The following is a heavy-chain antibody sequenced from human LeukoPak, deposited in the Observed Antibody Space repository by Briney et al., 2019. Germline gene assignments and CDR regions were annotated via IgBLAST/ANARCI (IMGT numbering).Heavy chain of an antibody. CDR3: ARRIVLMVYAGYYYYMHV. V-gene: IGHV4-59*08. D-gene: IGHD2-8*01. CDR1: GGSISSYY. Sequence: SETLSLTCTVSGGSISSYYWSWIRQPPGKGLEWIGYIYYSGSTNYNPSLKSRVTISVDTSKNQFSLKLSSVTAADTAVYYCARRIVLMVYAGYYYYMHVWGKGTTVTVSS. J-gene: IGHJ6*03. CDR2: IYYSGST.